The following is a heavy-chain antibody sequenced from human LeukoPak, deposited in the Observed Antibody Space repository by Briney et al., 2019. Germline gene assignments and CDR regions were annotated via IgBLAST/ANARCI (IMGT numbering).Heavy chain of an antibody. CDR2: IGSDNKP. J-gene: IGHJ3*01. CDR3: VKDIQLST. V-gene: IGHV3-23*05. D-gene: IGHD5-24*01. CDR1: GFTFSAYA. Sequence: GGSLRLSCEASGFTFSAYAMTWVRQAPGKGLEWVSSIGSDNKPHYSESVKGRFAISRDNSNHTLSLQMNSLRVEDTAIYYCVKDIQLSTWGLGTMVTVSS.